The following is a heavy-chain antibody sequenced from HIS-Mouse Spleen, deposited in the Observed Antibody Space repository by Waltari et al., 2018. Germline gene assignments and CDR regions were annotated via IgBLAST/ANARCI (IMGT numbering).Heavy chain of an antibody. V-gene: IGHV4-38-2*02. CDR1: GYSISSGYY. CDR3: ARVKT. Sequence: QVQLQESGPGLVKPSETLSLTCTVSGYSISSGYYWGWIRQPPGKGLEWIGSIYHSGSTSYHPSLKVRVTISVDTSKNQFSLKLSSVTAADTAVYYCARVKTWGQGTLVTVSS. CDR2: IYHSGST. J-gene: IGHJ5*02.